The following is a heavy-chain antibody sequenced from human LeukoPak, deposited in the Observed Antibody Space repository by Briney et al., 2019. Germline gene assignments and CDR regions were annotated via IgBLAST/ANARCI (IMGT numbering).Heavy chain of an antibody. Sequence: ASVTVSCKASGYTFTSYYMHWVRQAPGQGLEWMGIINTSGGSTTYAQKFQGRVSMTRDTSTSTVYLEVSRLRSEDTAVYYCARSQGGNTLWFDPWGQGTLVTVPS. CDR1: GYTFTSYY. CDR2: INTSGGST. V-gene: IGHV1-46*01. J-gene: IGHJ5*02. D-gene: IGHD4-23*01. CDR3: ARSQGGNTLWFDP.